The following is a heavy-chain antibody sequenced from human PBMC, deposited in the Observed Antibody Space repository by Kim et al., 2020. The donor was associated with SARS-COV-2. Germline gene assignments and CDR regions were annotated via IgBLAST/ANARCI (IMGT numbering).Heavy chain of an antibody. Sequence: YAQKFQGRVTMTRETSISTAYMELSRLRSDDTAVYYCARFIAAAGRAFDIWGQGTMVTVSS. V-gene: IGHV1-2*02. J-gene: IGHJ3*02. D-gene: IGHD6-13*01. CDR3: ARFIAAAGRAFDI.